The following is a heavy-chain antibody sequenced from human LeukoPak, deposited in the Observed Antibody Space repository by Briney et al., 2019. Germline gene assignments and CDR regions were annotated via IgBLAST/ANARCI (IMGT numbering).Heavy chain of an antibody. D-gene: IGHD6-13*01. Sequence: KPSETLSLTCTVSGGSISSGSFYWGWIRQPPGKGLEWIGMTFHSGKTYYNPSLKSRLTTSVDKSKNQFSMNLYSVTAADTAVYYCGRMDSSTFYYYNYYTDVWGKGTTVTVSS. J-gene: IGHJ6*03. CDR2: TFHSGKT. CDR3: GRMDSSTFYYYNYYTDV. CDR1: GGSISSGSFY. V-gene: IGHV4-39*07.